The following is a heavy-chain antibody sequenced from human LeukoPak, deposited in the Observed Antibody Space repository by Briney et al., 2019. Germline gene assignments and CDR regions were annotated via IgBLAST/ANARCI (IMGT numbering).Heavy chain of an antibody. Sequence: GGSLRLSCAASGFTFSSYAMSWVRQAPGKGLEWVSAISGSGGSTYYADSVKGRFTISRDNSKNTLYLQMNSLRAEDTAVYYCAKVFQYYYDSSGPRDYFDYWGQGTLVTVSS. CDR2: ISGSGGST. D-gene: IGHD3-22*01. V-gene: IGHV3-23*01. CDR3: AKVFQYYYDSSGPRDYFDY. J-gene: IGHJ4*02. CDR1: GFTFSSYA.